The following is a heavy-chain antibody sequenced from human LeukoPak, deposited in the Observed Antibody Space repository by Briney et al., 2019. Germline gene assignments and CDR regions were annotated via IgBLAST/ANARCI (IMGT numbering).Heavy chain of an antibody. Sequence: PGRSLRLSCAASGFTFDDYAMHWVRQAPGKGLEWVSGISWNSGSIGYADSVKGRFTISRDNAKNSLYLQMNSLRAEDTALYYCAKDSPPHYDILTGYSLYYFDYWGQGTLVTVSS. CDR2: ISWNSGSI. V-gene: IGHV3-9*01. D-gene: IGHD3-9*01. CDR1: GFTFDDYA. J-gene: IGHJ4*02. CDR3: AKDSPPHYDILTGYSLYYFDY.